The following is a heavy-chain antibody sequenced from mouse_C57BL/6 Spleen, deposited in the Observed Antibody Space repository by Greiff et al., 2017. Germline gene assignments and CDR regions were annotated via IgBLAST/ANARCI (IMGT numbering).Heavy chain of an antibody. D-gene: IGHD1-1*01. V-gene: IGHV1-39*01. CDR3: ARDYGSVYYFDY. CDR1: GYSFTDYN. J-gene: IGHJ2*01. Sequence: VQLQQSGPELVKPAASVTISCNASGYSFTDYNMNWVKQSNGKSLEWIGVINPNYGTTSYNQKFKGKATLMVDQSSSTAYIQLNSLTSEDSAVYYCARDYGSVYYFDYWGQGTTRTVSS. CDR2: INPNYGTT.